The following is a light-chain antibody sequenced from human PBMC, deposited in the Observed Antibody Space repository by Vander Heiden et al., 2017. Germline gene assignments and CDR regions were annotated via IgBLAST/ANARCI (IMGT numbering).Light chain of an antibody. CDR1: QSIGIW. J-gene: IGKJ1*01. CDR2: DAS. Sequence: DIQMTPSPSTLSASVGDRVTITCRASQSIGIWLAWYQQKPGKAPKLLIYDASNLERGVPSTFSGSGSGTEFTLTISSLRPDDFTTYYCQQYTTYPWTFGQGTKVEIK. V-gene: IGKV1-5*01. CDR3: QQYTTYPWT.